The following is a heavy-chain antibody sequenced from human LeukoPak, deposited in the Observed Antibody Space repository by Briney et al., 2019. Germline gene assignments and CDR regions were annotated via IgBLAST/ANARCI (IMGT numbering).Heavy chain of an antibody. CDR1: GGSFSGYF. CDR3: ARHLRPYYYDSSGYHHFDY. Sequence: SETLSLTCAVYGGSFSGYFWSWIRQPPGKGLEWIGDINHNGGTNYNPSLKSRVTISVDTSKNQFSLKLSSVTAADTAVYYCARHLRPYYYDSSGYHHFDYWGQGTLVTVSS. CDR2: INHNGGT. J-gene: IGHJ4*02. V-gene: IGHV4-34*01. D-gene: IGHD3-22*01.